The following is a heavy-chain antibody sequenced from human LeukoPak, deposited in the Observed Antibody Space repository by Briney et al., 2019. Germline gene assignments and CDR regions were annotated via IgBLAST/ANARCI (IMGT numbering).Heavy chain of an antibody. V-gene: IGHV3-7*01. CDR3: AKDSYSKGDF. D-gene: IGHD6-13*01. Sequence: GGSLRLSCAASGFTFSYHWMTRVRQAPGKGLEWVANIKNDGAVKNYVDSVKGRFTISRDNAKNSLYLQMNSLRAEDTAVYYCAKDSYSKGDFWGQGVLVTVSS. CDR1: GFTFSYHW. J-gene: IGHJ4*02. CDR2: IKNDGAVK.